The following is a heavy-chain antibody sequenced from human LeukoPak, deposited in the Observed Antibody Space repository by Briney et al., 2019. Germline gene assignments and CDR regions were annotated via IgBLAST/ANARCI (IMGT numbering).Heavy chain of an antibody. Sequence: ASVKVSCKASGGTFSSYAISWVRQAPGQGLEWMGRIIPILGIANYAQKFQGRVTITADKSTSTAYMELSSLRSKDTAVYYCASAHYYGSGSYFAFDIWGQGTMVTVSS. CDR1: GGTFSSYA. CDR3: ASAHYYGSGSYFAFDI. J-gene: IGHJ3*02. D-gene: IGHD3-10*01. V-gene: IGHV1-69*04. CDR2: IIPILGIA.